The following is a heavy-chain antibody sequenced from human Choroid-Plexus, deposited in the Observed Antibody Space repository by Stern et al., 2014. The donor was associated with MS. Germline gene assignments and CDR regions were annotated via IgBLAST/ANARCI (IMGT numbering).Heavy chain of an antibody. CDR1: GFTFGSCA. D-gene: IGHD2/OR15-2a*01. CDR3: AKDRQYLTYFFDH. V-gene: IGHV3-30*18. J-gene: IGHJ5*02. Sequence: QVQLMQSGGGVVQPGRPLRLSCVASGFTFGSCAMHWVRQAPGKGLEWVAGVSYDGSNKYYADSVKGRFTNSRDNSQNTLYMQMSSLRPEDTAVYYCAKDRQYLTYFFDHWGQESLVTVSS. CDR2: VSYDGSNK.